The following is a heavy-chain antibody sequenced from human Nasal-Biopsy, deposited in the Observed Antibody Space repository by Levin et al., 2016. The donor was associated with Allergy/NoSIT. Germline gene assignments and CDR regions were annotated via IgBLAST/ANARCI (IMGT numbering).Heavy chain of an antibody. CDR3: TKDTGEFPYFSDV. CDR1: GFTFSSYT. V-gene: IGHV3-23*01. D-gene: IGHD1-1*01. Sequence: GESLKISCVTSGFTFSSYTMNWVRQTPGKGLEWVSAISADATSTYHADIVKGRFTISRDNSNGTLYLQMNSLRAEDTALYFCTKDTGEFPYFSDVWGQGVLVTVSS. J-gene: IGHJ4*02. CDR2: ISADATST.